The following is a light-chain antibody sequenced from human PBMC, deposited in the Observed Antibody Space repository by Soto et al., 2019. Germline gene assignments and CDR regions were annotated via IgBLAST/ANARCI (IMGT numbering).Light chain of an antibody. CDR2: GAS. V-gene: IGKV3-20*01. J-gene: IGKJ2*03. CDR3: QHYGNSPPYS. Sequence: EIVLTQSPSPLSLSPGERATLSCRASQSVSSYLAWYQQKPGQAPRLLVYGASSRAAGIPDRLSGSGSHLTIGRLEPEDFAIYYCQHYGNSPPYSFGQGTKVDIK. CDR1: QSVSSY.